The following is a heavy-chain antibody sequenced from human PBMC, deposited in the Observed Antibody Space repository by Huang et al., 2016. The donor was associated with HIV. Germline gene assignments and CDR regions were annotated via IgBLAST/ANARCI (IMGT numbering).Heavy chain of an antibody. D-gene: IGHD6-19*01. CDR3: ARHGRVADQYYNNMDV. V-gene: IGHV4-39*01. CDR2: IYYSRNT. Sequence: LQLQESGPGLVKSSETLSRICTVSGGAIRSSSYYWGWIRQPPGKGPEWIGSIYYSRNTYYNPPLKSRVTISEDTCKNEFSLKESSVAAADTAVYYCARHGRVADQYYNNMDVWGRGTTVTVSS. J-gene: IGHJ6*02. CDR1: GGAIRSSSYY.